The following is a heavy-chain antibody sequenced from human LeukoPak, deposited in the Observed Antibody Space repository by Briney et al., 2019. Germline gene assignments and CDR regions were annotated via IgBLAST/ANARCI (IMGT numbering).Heavy chain of an antibody. V-gene: IGHV3-33*01. J-gene: IGHJ4*02. CDR2: IWYDGSNK. D-gene: IGHD1-7*01. CDR3: ARGGLELRPAYFDY. Sequence: PGRSLRLSCAASGFTFSSYGMHWVRQAPGKGLEWVAVIWYDGSNKYYADSVKGRFTISRDNSWNTVDLQMNSLRAEDTAVYYCARGGLELRPAYFDYWGQGTLVTVSS. CDR1: GFTFSSYG.